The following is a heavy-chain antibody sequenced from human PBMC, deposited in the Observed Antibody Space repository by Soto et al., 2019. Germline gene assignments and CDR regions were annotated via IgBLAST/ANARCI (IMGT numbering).Heavy chain of an antibody. J-gene: IGHJ4*02. CDR3: ARSGYYHNPFDY. CDR2: IYYSGST. D-gene: IGHD3-22*01. CDR1: GGSISSSSYY. V-gene: IGHV4-39*01. Sequence: SETLSLTCTVSGGSISSSSYYWGWIRQPPGKGLEWIGSIYYSGSTYYNPSLKSRVTIPVDTSKNQFSLKLSSVTAADTAVYYCARSGYYHNPFDYWGQGTLVTVSS.